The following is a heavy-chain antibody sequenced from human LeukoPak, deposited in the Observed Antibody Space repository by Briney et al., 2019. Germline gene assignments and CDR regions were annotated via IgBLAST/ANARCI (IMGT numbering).Heavy chain of an antibody. CDR1: GGTFSSYA. CDR3: ARCPPYYYYGSGETPPDYYYYGMDV. J-gene: IGHJ6*02. D-gene: IGHD3-10*01. CDR2: IIPIFGTA. Sequence: SVKVSCKASGGTFSSYAISWVRQAPGQGLEWMGGIIPIFGTANYAQKFQGRVTITADESTSTAYMELSSLRSEDTAVYYCARCPPYYYYGSGETPPDYYYYGMDVWGQGATVTVSS. V-gene: IGHV1-69*13.